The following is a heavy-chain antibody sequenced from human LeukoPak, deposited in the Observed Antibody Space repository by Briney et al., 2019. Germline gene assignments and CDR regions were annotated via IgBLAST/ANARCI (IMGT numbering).Heavy chain of an antibody. D-gene: IGHD3-16*02. V-gene: IGHV4-59*01. CDR3: ATDLPYDYVWGSYPY. J-gene: IGHJ4*02. CDR1: GGSISSYY. CDR2: IYYSGST. Sequence: SETLSLTCTVSGGSISSYYWSWIRQPPGKGLEWIGYIYYSGSTNYNPSLKSRVTISVDTSKNQFSLKLSSVTAADTAVYYCATDLPYDYVWGSYPYWGQGTLVTVSS.